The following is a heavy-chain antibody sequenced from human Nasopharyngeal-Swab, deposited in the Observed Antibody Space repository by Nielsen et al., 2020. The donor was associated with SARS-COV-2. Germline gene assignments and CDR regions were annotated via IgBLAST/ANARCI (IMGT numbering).Heavy chain of an antibody. CDR1: GFTFSSYW. D-gene: IGHD3-22*01. J-gene: IGHJ4*02. V-gene: IGHV3-7*03. Sequence: GGSLRLSCAASGFTFSSYWMSWVRQAPGKGLEWVANIKQDGSEKYYVDSVKGRFTISRDNAKNSLYLQMNSLRAEDTAVYYCARARYYDSSGYYYYFDYWGQGTLVTVSS. CDR2: IKQDGSEK. CDR3: ARARYYDSSGYYYYFDY.